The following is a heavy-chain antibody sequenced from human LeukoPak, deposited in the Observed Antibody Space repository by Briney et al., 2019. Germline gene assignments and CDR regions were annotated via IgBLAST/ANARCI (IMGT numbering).Heavy chain of an antibody. CDR3: AKGTYCGGDCYSFDY. D-gene: IGHD2-21*01. CDR1: GFIFSSYA. J-gene: IGHJ4*02. V-gene: IGHV3-23*01. Sequence: GGSLRLSCAASGFIFSSYAMNWVRQAPGKGLEWVSGISGSGGSTYYADSVKGRFTISRVNSKNTLYLQMNSLRAEDTAVYYCAKGTYCGGDCYSFDYWGQGTLVTVSS. CDR2: ISGSGGST.